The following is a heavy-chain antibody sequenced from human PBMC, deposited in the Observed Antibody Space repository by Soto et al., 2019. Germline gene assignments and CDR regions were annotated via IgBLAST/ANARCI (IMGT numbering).Heavy chain of an antibody. CDR1: GFTFSSYA. Sequence: PGGSLRLSCAASGFTFSSYAMSWVRQAPGKGLEWVSAISGSGGSTYYADSVKGRFTISRDNSKNTLYLQMNSLRAEDTAVYYCARGYSSSPEGYYYYYMDVWGQGTTVTVSS. J-gene: IGHJ6*03. CDR2: ISGSGGST. CDR3: ARGYSSSPEGYYYYYMDV. D-gene: IGHD6-6*01. V-gene: IGHV3-23*01.